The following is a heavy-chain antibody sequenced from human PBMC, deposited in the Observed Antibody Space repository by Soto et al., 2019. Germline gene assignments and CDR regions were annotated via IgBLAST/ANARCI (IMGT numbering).Heavy chain of an antibody. CDR2: IYHSGRT. D-gene: IGHD2-21*01. Sequence: QVQLQESGPGLVKPSGTLSLTCAVSSGSISSSNWWSWVRQPPGKGLAWIGEIYHSGRTNYNPSLKSRVTISVDKSKNQFSLKLSSVPAADTAVYYCARHIADEHDAFDIWGQGTMVTVSS. V-gene: IGHV4-4*02. J-gene: IGHJ3*02. CDR1: SGSISSSNW. CDR3: ARHIADEHDAFDI.